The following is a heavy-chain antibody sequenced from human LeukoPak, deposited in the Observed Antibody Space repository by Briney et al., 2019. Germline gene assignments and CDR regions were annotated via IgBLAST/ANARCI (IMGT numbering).Heavy chain of an antibody. J-gene: IGHJ4*02. D-gene: IGHD6-6*01. CDR3: AGSGIAARLSLFDY. Sequence: SETLSLTCTVSGGSISSSSYYWGWIRQPPGKGLEWIGSIYYSGSTYYNPSLKSRVTISVDTSKNQFSLKLSSVTAADTAVYYCAGSGIAARLSLFDYWGQGTLVTVSS. CDR2: IYYSGST. CDR1: GGSISSSSYY. V-gene: IGHV4-39*01.